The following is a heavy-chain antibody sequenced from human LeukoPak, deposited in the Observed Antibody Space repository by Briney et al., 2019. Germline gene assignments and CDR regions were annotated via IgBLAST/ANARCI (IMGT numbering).Heavy chain of an antibody. V-gene: IGHV1-2*02. CDR2: INPNGGGT. CDR3: AKVQITMVQQAKFDY. J-gene: IGHJ4*02. D-gene: IGHD3-10*01. CDR1: GYTFTGYY. Sequence: GASLKVSCKASGYTFTGYYMHWVRQAPGQGLEWMGWINPNGGGTNFAQKFQDRVTMTRDTSISTAYMELSRLRSDDTAVYYCAKVQITMVQQAKFDYWGQGKLVTVSS.